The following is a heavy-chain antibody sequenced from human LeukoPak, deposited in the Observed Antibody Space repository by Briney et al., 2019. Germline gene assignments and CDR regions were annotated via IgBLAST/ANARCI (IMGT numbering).Heavy chain of an antibody. D-gene: IGHD3-10*01. J-gene: IGHJ4*02. CDR2: IYHSGST. V-gene: IGHV4-30-2*01. Sequence: SQTLSLTCAVSGGSLSSGGYSWSWIRQPPGTGLEWIGYIYHSGSTYYNPSLKSRVTISVDRSKNQFSLKLSSVTAADTAVYYCARANGSGTQIDYWGQGTLATVSS. CDR3: ARANGSGTQIDY. CDR1: GGSLSSGGYS.